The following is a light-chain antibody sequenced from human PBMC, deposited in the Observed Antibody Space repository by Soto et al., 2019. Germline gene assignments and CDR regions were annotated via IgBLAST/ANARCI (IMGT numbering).Light chain of an antibody. J-gene: IGKJ1*01. CDR1: QSVSSSY. V-gene: IGKV3-15*01. CDR3: QQYNTWPPET. CDR2: GAT. Sequence: EIVLTQSPGTLSLSPGERATLSCRASQSVSSSYLAWYQQKPGQAPRLLIYGATTRATGIPARFSGSGSGTEFTLTISSLQSEDFAVYYCQQYNTWPPETFGQGTKVDI.